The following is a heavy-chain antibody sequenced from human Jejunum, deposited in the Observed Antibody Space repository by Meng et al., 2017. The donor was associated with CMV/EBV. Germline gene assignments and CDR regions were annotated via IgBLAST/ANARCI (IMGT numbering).Heavy chain of an antibody. J-gene: IGHJ4*02. CDR2: IFYSGST. CDR3: ARASGWYFFDY. D-gene: IGHD6-19*01. Sequence: CNVPGGTTSSYYWTWRRQPPGKGLEWIGYIFYSGSTNYHPSLKSRVTISVDTSKNQFSLNLSSVTAADTAVYYCARASGWYFFDYWGQGTLVTVSS. CDR1: GGTTSSYY. V-gene: IGHV4-59*01.